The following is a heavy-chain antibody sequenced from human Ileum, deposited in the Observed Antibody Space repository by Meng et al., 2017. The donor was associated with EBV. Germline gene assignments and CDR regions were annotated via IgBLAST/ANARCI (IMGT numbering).Heavy chain of an antibody. J-gene: IGHJ4*02. CDR2: IYWDDDK. D-gene: IGHD6-19*01. CDR1: GFSLSTNGVG. CDR3: VHRWGGNGWGPFDY. Sequence: QTTLKESGPTPVKPTQTLTLTCTFSGFSLSTNGVGVGWIRQPPGKALEWLALIYWDDDKRYRPSLQNRLTITKDTSKNRVVFTVTNMDPVDTAKYYCVHRWGGNGWGPFDYWGQGTLVTVSS. V-gene: IGHV2-5*02.